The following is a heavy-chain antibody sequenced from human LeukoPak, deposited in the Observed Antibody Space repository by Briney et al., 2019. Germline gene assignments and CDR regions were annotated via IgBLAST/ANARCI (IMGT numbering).Heavy chain of an antibody. CDR3: ARGIWEESSVAFDL. V-gene: IGHV3-30-3*01. D-gene: IGHD1-26*01. CDR1: GFIFSSYV. J-gene: IGHJ3*01. Sequence: GGSLRLSCAGSGFIFSSYVGHWVRQAPGKGLEWVALISSDGGTTYFADSVKGRFTVSRDNSENMLYLQMNSLGPDDTAVYFCARGIWEESSVAFDLWGQGTMVTVS. CDR2: ISSDGGTT.